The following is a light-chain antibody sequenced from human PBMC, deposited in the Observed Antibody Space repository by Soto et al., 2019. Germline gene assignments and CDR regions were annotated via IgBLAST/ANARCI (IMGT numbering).Light chain of an antibody. CDR2: EVT. J-gene: IGLJ2*01. CDR3: RSYRTHNTVV. Sequence: QSALTQPASVSGSPGQSVTISCTGTSSDVGGFNYVSWFQQHPGKAPKLLIYEVTKRPSGVSDRFSGSKSGNTASLTISGRQVEDESYDYCRSYRTHNTVVVGGGTKVTVL. V-gene: IGLV2-14*01. CDR1: SSDVGGFNY.